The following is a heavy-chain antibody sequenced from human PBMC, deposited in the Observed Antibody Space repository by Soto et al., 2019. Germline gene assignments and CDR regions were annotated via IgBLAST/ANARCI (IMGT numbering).Heavy chain of an antibody. V-gene: IGHV4-59*06. CDR3: AMGYGDDDLNWFDP. J-gene: IGHJ5*02. CDR2: IYYSGST. CDR1: GGSISSYY. D-gene: IGHD4-17*01. Sequence: NPSETLSLTCTVSGGSISSYYWSWIRQPPGKGLEWIGYIYYSGSTYYNPSLKSRVTISVDTSKNQFSLKLSSVTAADTAVYYCAMGYGDDDLNWFDPWGQGTLVTVSS.